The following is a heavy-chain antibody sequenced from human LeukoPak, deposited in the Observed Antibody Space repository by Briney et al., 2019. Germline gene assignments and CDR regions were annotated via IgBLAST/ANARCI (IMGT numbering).Heavy chain of an antibody. CDR2: INHSGST. V-gene: IGHV4-34*01. J-gene: IGHJ6*02. CDR1: GGSFSGYY. Sequence: SETLSLTCAVYGGSFSGYYWSWIRQPPGKGLEWIGEINHSGSTNYNPSLKSRVTISVDTSKNQFSLKLSSVTAADTAVYYCARDLPPTLAAAGIYYYGMDVWGQGTTVTVSS. D-gene: IGHD6-13*01. CDR3: ARDLPPTLAAAGIYYYGMDV.